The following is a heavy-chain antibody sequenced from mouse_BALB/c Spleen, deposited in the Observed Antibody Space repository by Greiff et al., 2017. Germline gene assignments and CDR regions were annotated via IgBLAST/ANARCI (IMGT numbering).Heavy chain of an antibody. CDR3: ARELDAMDY. Sequence: EVKVVESGGGLVQPGGSRKLSCAASGFTFSSFGMHWVSQAPEKGLEWVAYISSGSSTIYYADTVKGRFTISRDNPKNTLFLQMTSLRSEDTAMYYCARELDAMDYWGQGTSVTVSS. CDR1: GFTFSSFG. V-gene: IGHV5-17*02. CDR2: ISSGSSTI. J-gene: IGHJ4*01.